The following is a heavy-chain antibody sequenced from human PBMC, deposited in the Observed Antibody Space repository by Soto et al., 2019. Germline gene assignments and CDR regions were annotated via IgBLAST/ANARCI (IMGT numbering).Heavy chain of an antibody. Sequence: SETLSLTCTVSGGSISSYYWSWIRQPPGKGLEWIGYIYYSGSTNYNPSLKSRVTISVDTSKNQFSLKLSSVTAADTAVYYCARVAPYSSSFSFDYWGQGTLVTVSS. D-gene: IGHD6-6*01. V-gene: IGHV4-59*01. CDR2: IYYSGST. CDR3: ARVAPYSSSFSFDY. CDR1: GGSISSYY. J-gene: IGHJ4*02.